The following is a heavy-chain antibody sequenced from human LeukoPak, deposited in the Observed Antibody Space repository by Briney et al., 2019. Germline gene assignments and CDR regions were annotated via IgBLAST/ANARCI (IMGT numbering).Heavy chain of an antibody. Sequence: SETLSLTCTVSAGSISSSSYYWGWIRQPPGKGLEWIGSIYYSGSTDYNPSLKSRVTISVDTSKNQFSLKLSSVTAADTAVYYCARGGEVVYNWFDPWGQGTLVTVSS. CDR1: AGSISSSSYY. D-gene: IGHD2-8*01. V-gene: IGHV4-39*07. CDR3: ARGGEVVYNWFDP. CDR2: IYYSGST. J-gene: IGHJ5*02.